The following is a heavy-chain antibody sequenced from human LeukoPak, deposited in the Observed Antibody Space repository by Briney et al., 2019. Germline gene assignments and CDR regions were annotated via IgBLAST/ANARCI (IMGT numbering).Heavy chain of an antibody. CDR3: AIQLGGYYYGSGSYYLFDY. CDR2: ISSSSSYI. D-gene: IGHD3-10*01. J-gene: IGHJ4*02. Sequence: GGSLRLSCAASGFTFSSYSMNWVRQAPGKGLEWVSSISSSSSYIYYADSVKGRFTISRDNAKNSLYLQMNSLRAEDTAVYYCAIQLGGYYYGSGSYYLFDYWGQGTLVTVSS. V-gene: IGHV3-21*01. CDR1: GFTFSSYS.